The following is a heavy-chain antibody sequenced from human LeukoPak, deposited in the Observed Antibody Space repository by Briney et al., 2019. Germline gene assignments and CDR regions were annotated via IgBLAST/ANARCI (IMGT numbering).Heavy chain of an antibody. CDR2: IYYSGST. CDR1: GGSISSYY. J-gene: IGHJ6*02. D-gene: IGHD4-23*01. V-gene: IGHV4-59*01. CDR3: ARVNYYYYGMDV. Sequence: SESLSLTCTVSGGSISSYYWSWIRQPPGKGLEWIWDIYYSGSTNYNPSLKSRVTISVDTSKNQFSLKLSSVTAADTAVYYCARVNYYYYGMDVWGQGTTVTVSS.